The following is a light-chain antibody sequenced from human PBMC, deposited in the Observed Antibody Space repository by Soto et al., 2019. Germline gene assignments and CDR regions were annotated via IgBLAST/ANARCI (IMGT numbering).Light chain of an antibody. Sequence: QSVLTQPPSASGTPGQRVTISCSGSSSNIGSNYVYWYQQLPGMAPKLLIYSNNQRPSGVPDRFSGSKSGTSASLAISGLRSEDEADYYCAAWDDSLSGGVFGGGTKLTVL. CDR1: SSNIGSNY. V-gene: IGLV1-47*02. CDR3: AAWDDSLSGGV. J-gene: IGLJ3*02. CDR2: SNN.